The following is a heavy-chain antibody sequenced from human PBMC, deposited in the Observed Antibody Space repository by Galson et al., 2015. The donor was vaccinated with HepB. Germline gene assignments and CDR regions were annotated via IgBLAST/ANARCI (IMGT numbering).Heavy chain of an antibody. J-gene: IGHJ4*02. V-gene: IGHV1-18*01. D-gene: IGHD3-9*01. CDR1: GYTFTSYG. CDR3: ARVRRATFDILTGQNLDY. CDR2: ISAYNGNT. Sequence: SVKVSCKASGYTFTSYGISWVRQAPGQGLEWMGWISAYNGNTNYAQKLQGRVTMTTDTSTSTAYMELRSLRSDDTAVYYCARVRRATFDILTGQNLDYWGQGTLVTVSS.